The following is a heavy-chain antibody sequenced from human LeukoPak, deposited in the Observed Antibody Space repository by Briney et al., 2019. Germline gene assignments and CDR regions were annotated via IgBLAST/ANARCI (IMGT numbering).Heavy chain of an antibody. D-gene: IGHD4-17*01. J-gene: IGHJ3*02. CDR3: VRHGDFDAFDR. CDR2: IDTSGRT. V-gene: IGHV4-4*09. Sequence: PSETLSLTCAVSGGSTSSYYWSWIRQPPGKGLEWIGYIDTSGRTKYNPSLKSRGPISGDTSKNQFSLNLNSVTAADTAVYYCVRHGDFDAFDRWGQGTMVTVSP. CDR1: GGSTSSYY.